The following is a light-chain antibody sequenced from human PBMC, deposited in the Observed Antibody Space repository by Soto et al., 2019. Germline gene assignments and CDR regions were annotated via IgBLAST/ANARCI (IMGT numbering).Light chain of an antibody. CDR3: QPYYSYPWT. V-gene: IGKV1-8*01. Sequence: AIRMTQSPSSLSASTGDRVTITCRASQGISSYLAWYQQKPGKAPKLLIYAASTLQSGVPSTFSGSGSGTDFTLTISCLQSEDFATYYCQPYYSYPWTFGQGTNVEIK. CDR2: AAS. J-gene: IGKJ1*01. CDR1: QGISSY.